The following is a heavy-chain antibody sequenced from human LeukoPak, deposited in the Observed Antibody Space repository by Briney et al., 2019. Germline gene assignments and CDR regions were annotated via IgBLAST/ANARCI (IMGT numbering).Heavy chain of an antibody. CDR2: INAGNGNT. D-gene: IGHD3-9*01. J-gene: IGHJ5*02. CDR1: GYTFTSYA. Sequence: ASVKVSCKASGYTFTSYAMHWVRRAPGQRLEWMGWINAGNGNTKYSQKFQGRVAITRDTSASTAYMELSSLRSEDTAVYYCARWATYDILTGYYLGWFDPWGQGTLVTVSS. CDR3: ARWATYDILTGYYLGWFDP. V-gene: IGHV1-3*01.